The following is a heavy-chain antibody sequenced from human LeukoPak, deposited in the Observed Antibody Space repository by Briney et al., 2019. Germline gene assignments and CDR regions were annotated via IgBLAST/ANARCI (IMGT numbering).Heavy chain of an antibody. Sequence: GGSLRLSCAASGFTFSSYWMSWVRQAPGKGLEWVSAISGSGGSTYYANSVRGRFTISRDNSKDTLYLQMNSLRAEDTAVYYCTRGFEATYFDRRFDHWGQGTLVTVSS. CDR3: TRGFEATYFDRRFDH. D-gene: IGHD3-9*01. CDR2: ISGSGGST. V-gene: IGHV3-23*01. J-gene: IGHJ4*02. CDR1: GFTFSSYW.